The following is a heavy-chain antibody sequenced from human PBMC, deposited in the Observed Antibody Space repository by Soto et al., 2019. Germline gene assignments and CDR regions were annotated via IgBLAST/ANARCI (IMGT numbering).Heavy chain of an antibody. Sequence: PGGSLRLSCAASGFTFSSYEMNWVRQAPGKGLEWVSYISSSGSTIYYADSVKGRFTISRDNAKNSLYLQMNSLRAEDTAVYYCARDTIAARGTNWFDPWGQGTLVT. D-gene: IGHD6-6*01. V-gene: IGHV3-48*03. CDR3: ARDTIAARGTNWFDP. J-gene: IGHJ5*02. CDR2: ISSSGSTI. CDR1: GFTFSSYE.